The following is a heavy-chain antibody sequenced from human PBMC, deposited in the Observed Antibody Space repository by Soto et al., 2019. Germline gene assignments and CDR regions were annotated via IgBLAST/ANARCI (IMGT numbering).Heavy chain of an antibody. D-gene: IGHD2-2*01. V-gene: IGHV3-9*01. CDR2: ISWDGGYE. CDR1: GFTFVDYA. Sequence: EVQLVESGGGLVQPGRSLRLSCAASGFTFVDYAMHWVRQAPGQGLEWVSGISWDGGYEGYEDSVKGRFTISRHNAKNSLYLEMNSLRVEDTALYYCTKDEGYCSIISCKDAFYYWGQGTMVTVS. CDR3: TKDEGYCSIISCKDAFYY. J-gene: IGHJ3*01.